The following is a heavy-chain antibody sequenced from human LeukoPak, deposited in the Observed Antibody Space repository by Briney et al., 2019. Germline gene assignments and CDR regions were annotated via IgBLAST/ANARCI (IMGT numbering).Heavy chain of an antibody. Sequence: GRSLRLSCVASGFTFSSYGMHWVRQVPGKGLEWVALIWYDGSNKYYSDSVKGRFTISRDNSKNTLYLQMNSLRAEDTAVYYCARDHRPWSGYQNYFDYWGQGTLVTVSS. J-gene: IGHJ4*02. CDR3: ARDHRPWSGYQNYFDY. V-gene: IGHV3-33*01. CDR2: IWYDGSNK. CDR1: GFTFSSYG. D-gene: IGHD3-3*01.